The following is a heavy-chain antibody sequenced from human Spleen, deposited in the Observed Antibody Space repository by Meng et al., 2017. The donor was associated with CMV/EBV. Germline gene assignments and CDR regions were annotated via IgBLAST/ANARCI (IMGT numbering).Heavy chain of an antibody. V-gene: IGHV3-11*04. CDR2: ISSSGSIT. J-gene: IGHJ5*01. CDR3: ARDSSAVHNWLDS. CDR1: GFPFSDYY. Sequence: CAASGFPFSDYYLTWIRQAPGKGLEWVSYISSSGSITKYLDSVKGRFTISRDNAKNSLFLQMNSLRVEDTAVYYCARDSSAVHNWLDSWGQGTLVTVSS. D-gene: IGHD1-26*01.